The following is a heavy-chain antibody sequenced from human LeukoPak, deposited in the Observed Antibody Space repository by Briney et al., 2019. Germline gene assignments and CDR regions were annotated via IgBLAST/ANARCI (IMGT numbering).Heavy chain of an antibody. J-gene: IGHJ4*02. CDR3: AKDLTVDTAMALLFDY. CDR1: GFTFSDYN. Sequence: GGSRRLSCAASGFTFSDYNMNWVRQAPGKGLEWVAVISNDGSSAYYAGSVKGRFTISRDNSKNTLYLHMNSLRAEDTAVYYCAKDLTVDTAMALLFDYWGQGTLVTVSS. D-gene: IGHD5-18*01. V-gene: IGHV3-30-3*01. CDR2: ISNDGSSA.